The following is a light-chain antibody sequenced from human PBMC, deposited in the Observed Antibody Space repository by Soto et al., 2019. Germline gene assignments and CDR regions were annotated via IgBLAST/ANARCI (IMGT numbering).Light chain of an antibody. V-gene: IGLV2-14*01. CDR2: EVN. CDR3: SSKSIGSTPML. Sequence: QSVLTQPASVSGSPGQSITISCTGTSSDVGGYKYVSWYQHHPGKAPKLIIYEVNNRPSGVSNRFSGSKSGNTASLTISGLHPEDESHYYCSSKSIGSTPMLFGGGPKLTVL. J-gene: IGLJ2*01. CDR1: SSDVGGYKY.